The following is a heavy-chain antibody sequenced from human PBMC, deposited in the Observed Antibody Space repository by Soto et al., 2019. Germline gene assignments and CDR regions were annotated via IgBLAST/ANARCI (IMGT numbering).Heavy chain of an antibody. Sequence: PSQTLSLTCAISGDSVSSNSAAWNWIRQSPSRGLEWLGRTYYRSKWYNDYAVSVKSRITINPDTSKNQFSLQLNSVTPEDTAVYYCAREYSYYDSWSGTPTYYGMDVWGQGTTVTVSS. CDR2: TYYRSKWYN. CDR3: AREYSYYDSWSGTPTYYGMDV. CDR1: GDSVSSNSAA. V-gene: IGHV6-1*01. J-gene: IGHJ6*02. D-gene: IGHD3-3*01.